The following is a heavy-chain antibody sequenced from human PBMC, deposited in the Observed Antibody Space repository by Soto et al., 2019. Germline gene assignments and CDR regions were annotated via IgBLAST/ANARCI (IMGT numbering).Heavy chain of an antibody. D-gene: IGHD3-3*01. CDR3: ARGGNTIFGVVHYYYGMDV. CDR2: IKQDGSEK. Sequence: GGSLRLSCSASGFTFSSYWMSWVRQAPGKGLEWVANIKQDGSEKYYVDSVKGRFTISRDNAKNSLYLQMNSLRAEDTAVYYCARGGNTIFGVVHYYYGMDVWGQGTTVTVSS. J-gene: IGHJ6*02. V-gene: IGHV3-7*01. CDR1: GFTFSSYW.